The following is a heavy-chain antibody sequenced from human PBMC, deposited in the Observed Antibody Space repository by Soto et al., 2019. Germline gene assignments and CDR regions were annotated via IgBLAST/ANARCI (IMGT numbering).Heavy chain of an antibody. CDR3: ATLVPAPIKLYPRLGWFDP. J-gene: IGHJ5*02. Sequence: SVKVSCKASGGTFNSDTITWVRQAPGQGLEWMGGVIPISDTAHYAQNFQGRVTITADESTSTAYMELSSLRSEDTAVYYCATLVPAPIKLYPRLGWFDPWGQGTLVTVSS. D-gene: IGHD2-2*02. CDR2: VIPISDTA. V-gene: IGHV1-69*13. CDR1: GGTFNSDT.